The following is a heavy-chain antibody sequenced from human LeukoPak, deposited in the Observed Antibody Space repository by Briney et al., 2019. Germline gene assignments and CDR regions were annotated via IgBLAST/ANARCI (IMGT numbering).Heavy chain of an antibody. D-gene: IGHD2-8*01. CDR1: GFTFSSYS. CDR3: ARSLNNGDFDY. V-gene: IGHV3-48*01. Sequence: PGGSLRLSCAASGFTFSSYSMRWVRQAPGKGLEWVSYISSSSTTIYYADSVKGRFTISRDNAKNSLYLQMNSLRAEDTAVYYCARSLNNGDFDYWGQGTLVTVSS. CDR2: ISSSSTTI. J-gene: IGHJ4*02.